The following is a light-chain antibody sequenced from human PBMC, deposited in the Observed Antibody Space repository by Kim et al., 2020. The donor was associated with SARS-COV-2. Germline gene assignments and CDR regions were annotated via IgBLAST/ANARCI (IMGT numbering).Light chain of an antibody. V-gene: IGLV3-19*01. CDR2: GKN. CDR1: RLRSFY. CDR3: NSRDSNDNVI. Sequence: VSLGHTVRITYQADRLRSFYATWYQQMPGQAPMLVIYGKNSRPSGISDRFSASISGNTASLTLTGTQSGDEADYYCNSRDSNDNVIFGGGTKLTVL. J-gene: IGLJ2*01.